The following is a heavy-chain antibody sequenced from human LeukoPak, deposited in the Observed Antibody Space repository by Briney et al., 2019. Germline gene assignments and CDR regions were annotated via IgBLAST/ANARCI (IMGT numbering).Heavy chain of an antibody. CDR1: GFTFSSYS. Sequence: GGSLRLSCAASGFTFSSYSMNWVRQAPGKGLEWVSYISSSSSYIYYADSVKGRFTISRDNAKNSLYLQMNSLRAEDTAVYYCARDSWELLPPPREHDAFDIWGQGTMVTVSS. V-gene: IGHV3-21*05. CDR3: ARDSWELLPPPREHDAFDI. D-gene: IGHD1-26*01. CDR2: ISSSSSYI. J-gene: IGHJ3*02.